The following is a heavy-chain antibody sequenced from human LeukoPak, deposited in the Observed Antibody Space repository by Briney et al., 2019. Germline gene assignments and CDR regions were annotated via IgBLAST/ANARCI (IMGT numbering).Heavy chain of an antibody. CDR1: GFTFSSYA. CDR2: ISGSGGST. J-gene: IGHJ4*02. Sequence: PGGSLRLSCAASGFTFSSYAMSWVRQAPGKGLEWVSAISGSGGSTYYADSVKGRFTISRDNSKNTLYLQMNSLRAEDTAVYYCGEGPPAGYCTNGVCHDYWGQGTLVTVSS. CDR3: GEGPPAGYCTNGVCHDY. D-gene: IGHD2-8*01. V-gene: IGHV3-23*01.